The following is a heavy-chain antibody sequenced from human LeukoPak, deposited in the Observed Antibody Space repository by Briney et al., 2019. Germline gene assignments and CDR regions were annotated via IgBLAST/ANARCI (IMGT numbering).Heavy chain of an antibody. CDR2: ISAYNGNT. D-gene: IGHD6-13*01. V-gene: IGHV1-18*01. CDR1: GYTFTSYG. CDR3: ARDVHYGVGYSSSWYGSDWFDP. Sequence: EASVKVSCKASGYTFTSYGISWVRQAPGQGLEWMGWISAYNGNTNYAQKLQGRVTMTTDTSTSTAYMELRSLRSDDTAVYYCARDVHYGVGYSSSWYGSDWFDPWGQGTLVTVSS. J-gene: IGHJ5*02.